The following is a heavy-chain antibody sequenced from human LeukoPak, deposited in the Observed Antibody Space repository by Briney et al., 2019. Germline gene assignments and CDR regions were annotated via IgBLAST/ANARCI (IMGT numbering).Heavy chain of an antibody. V-gene: IGHV3-30*02. D-gene: IGHD2-2*01. CDR1: GFTFSSYG. Sequence: GGSLRLSCAASGFTFSSYGMHWVRQAPGKGLEWVAFIRYDGSNKYYADSVKRRFTISRDNSKNTLYLQMNSLRAEDTAVYYCAKDLYCTSTSCPPDAFDIWGQGTMVTVSS. CDR3: AKDLYCTSTSCPPDAFDI. J-gene: IGHJ3*02. CDR2: IRYDGSNK.